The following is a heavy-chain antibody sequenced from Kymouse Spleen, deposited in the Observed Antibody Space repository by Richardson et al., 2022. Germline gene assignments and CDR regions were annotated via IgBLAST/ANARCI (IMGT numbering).Heavy chain of an antibody. V-gene: IGHV5-51*01. J-gene: IGHJ3*02. D-gene: IGHD3-10*01. CDR3: ARRITMVRGVNDAFDI. Sequence: EVQLVQSGAEVKKPGESLKISCKGSGYSFTSYWIGWVRQMPGKGLEWMGIIYPGDSDTRYSPSFQGQVTISADKSISTAYLQWSSLKASDTAMYYCARRITMVRGVNDAFDIWGQGTMVTVSS. CDR2: IYPGDSDT. CDR1: GYSFTSYW.